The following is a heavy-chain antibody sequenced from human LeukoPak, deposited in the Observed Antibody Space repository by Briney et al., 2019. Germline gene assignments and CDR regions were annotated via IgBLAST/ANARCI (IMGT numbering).Heavy chain of an antibody. Sequence: GGSLRLSCAASGFTFSTYWMHWVRQAPGKGLVWVSRINSDGTTTTYADSVKGRFTISGDNVKNTLFLEMNSLRAEDTAVYYCGRGVSGATLFDYWGQGTLVTVSS. CDR2: INSDGTTT. D-gene: IGHD1-14*01. J-gene: IGHJ4*02. CDR1: GFTFSTYW. V-gene: IGHV3-74*01. CDR3: GRGVSGATLFDY.